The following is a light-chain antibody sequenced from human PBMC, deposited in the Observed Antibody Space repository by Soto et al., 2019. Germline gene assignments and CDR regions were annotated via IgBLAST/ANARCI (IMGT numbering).Light chain of an antibody. Sequence: DIQMTQSPSSLSASVGDRVTITCRASQTIGSYVNWYQQKPGKAPKLLIYGTYSLQSGVPSRFSGTGSGTDCTLTISSLQPEDLATYYCQQSFDNPTWTFGQGTKVEIK. CDR3: QQSFDNPTWT. J-gene: IGKJ1*01. V-gene: IGKV1-39*01. CDR1: QTIGSY. CDR2: GTY.